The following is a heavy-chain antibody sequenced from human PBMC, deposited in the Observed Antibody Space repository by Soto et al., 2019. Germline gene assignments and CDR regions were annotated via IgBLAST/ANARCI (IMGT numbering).Heavy chain of an antibody. D-gene: IGHD6-19*01. V-gene: IGHV3-48*02. CDR2: MTSDTATI. CDR1: GFTFNIYS. J-gene: IGHJ4*02. Sequence: EVQLVESGGGLVQPGGSLRLSCAASGFTFNIYSMHWVRQAPGKGLEWVSYMTSDTATIHYADSVRGRFTIARANAEHSLFLQMNSLRDDDTAAYYCARSVAGHFYYWGQGALVTVSS. CDR3: ARSVAGHFYY.